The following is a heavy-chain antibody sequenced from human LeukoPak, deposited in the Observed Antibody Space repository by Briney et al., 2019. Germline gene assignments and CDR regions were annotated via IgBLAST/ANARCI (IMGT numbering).Heavy chain of an antibody. J-gene: IGHJ4*02. V-gene: IGHV3-74*01. Sequence: PGGSLRLPCAASGFTFSNYWMHWVRQVPGKGLVCVSRINIDGTSTSYADSVKGRFTISRDNAKNALYLQMNSLRAEDTAVYYCARGSSGWYGIDYWGQGALVNVSS. CDR3: ARGSSGWYGIDY. CDR1: GFTFSNYW. CDR2: INIDGTST. D-gene: IGHD6-19*01.